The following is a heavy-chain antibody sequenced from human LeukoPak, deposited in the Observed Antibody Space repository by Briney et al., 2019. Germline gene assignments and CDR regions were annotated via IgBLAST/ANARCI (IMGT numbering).Heavy chain of an antibody. J-gene: IGHJ4*02. CDR2: IYYSGST. CDR3: ARVCSSTSCYGGFDY. Sequence: SETLSLTCTVSGGSISSSSYYWGWIRQPPGKGLEWIGYIYYSGSTNYNPSLKSRVTISVDTSKNQFSLKLSSVTAADTAVYYCARVCSSTSCYGGFDYWGQGTLVTVSS. CDR1: GGSISSSSYY. D-gene: IGHD2-2*01. V-gene: IGHV4-61*05.